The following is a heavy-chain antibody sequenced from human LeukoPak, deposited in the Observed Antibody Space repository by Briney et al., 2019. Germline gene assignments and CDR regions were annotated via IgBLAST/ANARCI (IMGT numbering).Heavy chain of an antibody. CDR2: IYTSGST. V-gene: IGHV4-4*07. CDR3: ARQPYKTSGYYYYFDD. CDR1: GGSISSYY. J-gene: IGHJ4*02. D-gene: IGHD3-22*01. Sequence: PSETLSLTCTVSGGSISSYYWSWIRQPAGKGLEWIGRIYTSGSTNYNPSLKSRVTISLDTSKNQFSLKPSSVTAADTAVYYCARQPYKTSGYYYYFDDWGQGTLVTVSS.